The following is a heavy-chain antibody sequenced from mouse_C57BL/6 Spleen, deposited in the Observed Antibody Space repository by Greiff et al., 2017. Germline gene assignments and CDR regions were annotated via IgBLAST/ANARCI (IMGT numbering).Heavy chain of an antibody. V-gene: IGHV5-17*01. Sequence: EVHLVESGGGLVKPGGSLKLSCAASGFTFSDYGMHWVRQAPEKGLEWVAYISSGSSTIYYADTVKGRFTISRDNAKNTLFLQMTSLRSEDTAMYYCATPIYDGYYDYAMDYWGQGTSVTVSS. CDR1: GFTFSDYG. CDR3: ATPIYDGYYDYAMDY. J-gene: IGHJ4*01. CDR2: ISSGSSTI. D-gene: IGHD2-3*01.